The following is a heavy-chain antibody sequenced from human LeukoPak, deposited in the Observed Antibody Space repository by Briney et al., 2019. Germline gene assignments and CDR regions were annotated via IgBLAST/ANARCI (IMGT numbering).Heavy chain of an antibody. CDR3: ARGRGQWQGEGYFYYFGMDV. V-gene: IGHV4-61*02. J-gene: IGHJ6*02. Sequence: TLSLTCTVSGVTISSGRHYWSWIRQPAGKGLEWIGRIYTSGCTNYNPSLKSLATISVDTSKTQLSLKVSSVPAADTCVYYCARGRGQWQGEGYFYYFGMDVWGRGTTLTVS. CDR1: GVTISSGRHY. D-gene: IGHD6-19*01. CDR2: IYTSGCT.